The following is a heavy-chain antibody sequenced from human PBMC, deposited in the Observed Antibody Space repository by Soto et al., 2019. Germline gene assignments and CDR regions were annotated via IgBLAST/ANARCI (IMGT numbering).Heavy chain of an antibody. D-gene: IGHD3-22*01. CDR2: VGRSGTYT. J-gene: IGHJ4*02. CDR3: ATYYYDSSGYYYFAY. CDR1: GFTFSDYY. V-gene: IGHV3-11*06. Sequence: QVQLVESGGGLVKPGGSLRLSCAASGFTFSDYYMSWIRQAPGKWLEWVSYVGRSGTYTNYADSVKGRFTISRDNAKNSLYLQMNSLRAEDTAVYYCATYYYDSSGYYYFAYWGQGTLVTVSS.